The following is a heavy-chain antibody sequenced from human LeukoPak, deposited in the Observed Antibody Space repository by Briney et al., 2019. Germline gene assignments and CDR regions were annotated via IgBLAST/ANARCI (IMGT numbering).Heavy chain of an antibody. Sequence: GGSLRLSCAASGFTFSSYGMHWVRQAPGKGLEWMAAIWYDGSIQYYADSVKGRFTISRDNSKNTLYLQMDSLRAEDTAVYYCARAGYCSGGSCYGSDYWGQGTLVSVSS. CDR2: IWYDGSIQ. D-gene: IGHD2-15*01. CDR3: ARAGYCSGGSCYGSDY. CDR1: GFTFSSYG. V-gene: IGHV3-33*01. J-gene: IGHJ4*02.